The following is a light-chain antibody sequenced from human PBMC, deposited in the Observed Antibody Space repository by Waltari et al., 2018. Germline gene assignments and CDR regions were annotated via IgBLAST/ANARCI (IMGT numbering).Light chain of an antibody. V-gene: IGLV1-47*01. CDR1: RPNLGSTS. J-gene: IGLJ1*01. CDR2: ASD. CDR3: ATWDDSLGGFYV. Sequence: QSVLTQSSPTSGTPGQRVSISCSGTRPNLGSTSVYCHQHLPGAAPKLLIYASDQRPSGVPDRFSGSKSGTSASLAISGLRSEDEADYYCATWDDSLGGFYVFGTGTKVTVL.